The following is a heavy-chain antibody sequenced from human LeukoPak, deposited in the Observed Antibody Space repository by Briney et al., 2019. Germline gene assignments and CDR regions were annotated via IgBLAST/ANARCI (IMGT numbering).Heavy chain of an antibody. V-gene: IGHV1-69*13. CDR1: GGTFSSYA. J-gene: IGHJ6*04. CDR2: IIPIFGTA. CDR3: ARAAGYCSSTSCYGPAAYYYSGMDV. D-gene: IGHD2-2*01. Sequence: GASVKVSCKASGGTFSSYAISWVRQAPGQGLEWMGGIIPIFGTANYAQKFQGRVTITADESTSTAYMELSSLRSEDTAVYYCARAAGYCSSTSCYGPAAYYYSGMDVWGKGTTVTASS.